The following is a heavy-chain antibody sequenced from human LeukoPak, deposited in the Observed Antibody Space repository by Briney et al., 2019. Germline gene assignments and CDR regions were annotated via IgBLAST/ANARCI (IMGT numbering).Heavy chain of an antibody. CDR1: AFTFSRYG. CDR2: IRYDGSNK. D-gene: IGHD2-2*01. Sequence: GGSLRLSCAASAFTFSRYGMHWVRQAPGKGLEWVAFIRYDGSNKYYADSVKGRFTISRDNSKNTLYLQMNSLRAEDTAVYYCARERYCSSTSCYVTDAFDIWGQGTMVTVSS. CDR3: ARERYCSSTSCYVTDAFDI. V-gene: IGHV3-30*02. J-gene: IGHJ3*02.